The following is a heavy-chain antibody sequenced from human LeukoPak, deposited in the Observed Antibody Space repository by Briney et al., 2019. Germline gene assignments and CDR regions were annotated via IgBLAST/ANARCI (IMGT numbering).Heavy chain of an antibody. CDR3: ARVRVQLWLAPDY. CDR2: ISSSSSYI. D-gene: IGHD5-18*01. CDR1: GFTFSSYS. J-gene: IGHJ4*02. V-gene: IGHV3-21*01. Sequence: GGSLRLSCAASGFTFSSYSTKWGRQAPGKGLEWVSFISSSSSYIYYADSVKGRFTISRDNAKNALYLQMNSLRAEDTAAYYCARVRVQLWLAPDYWGQGTLVTVSS.